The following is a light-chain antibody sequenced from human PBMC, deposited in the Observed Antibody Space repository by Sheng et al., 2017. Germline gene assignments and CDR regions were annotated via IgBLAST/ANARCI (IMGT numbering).Light chain of an antibody. CDR3: QVWDSTSDHPYV. CDR1: NIGYKS. Sequence: SYVLTQSPSVSVAPGKTATITCGGDNIGYKSVHWYRQKPDQAPVLVIFYDSDRPSGIPERFSGSNSGNTATLTISRVEAGDEADYYCQVWDSTSDHPYVFGSGTKVTVL. J-gene: IGLJ1*01. V-gene: IGLV3-21*04. CDR2: YDS.